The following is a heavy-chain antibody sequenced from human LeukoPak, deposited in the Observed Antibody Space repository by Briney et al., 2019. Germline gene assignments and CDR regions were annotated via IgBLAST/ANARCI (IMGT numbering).Heavy chain of an antibody. J-gene: IGHJ6*02. CDR1: GFMFSSNW. CDR3: VKDMNPGGADV. CDR2: IKEDGTET. V-gene: IGHV3-7*03. D-gene: IGHD3-10*01. Sequence: PGGSLRLSCAASGFMFSSNWMSWVRLAPGKGLEWVANIKEDGTETYYVDSVKGRFTVSRDSAKNSLYLQMNSLRPEDTALYYCVKDMNPGGADVWGQGTTVTVSS.